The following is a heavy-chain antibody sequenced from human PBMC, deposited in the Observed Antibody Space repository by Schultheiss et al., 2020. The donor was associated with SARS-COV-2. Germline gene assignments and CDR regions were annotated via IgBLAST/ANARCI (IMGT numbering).Heavy chain of an antibody. Sequence: GGSLRLSCAASGFTFSSYDMHWVRQATGKGLEWVSAIGTAGDTYYPGSVKGRFTISRDDSKNTLYLQMNSLKTEDTAVYYCTTIQKTSDSSGYRYWGQGTLVTVSS. CDR3: TTIQKTSDSSGYRY. J-gene: IGHJ4*02. D-gene: IGHD3-22*01. V-gene: IGHV3-13*01. CDR1: GFTFSSYD. CDR2: IGTAGDT.